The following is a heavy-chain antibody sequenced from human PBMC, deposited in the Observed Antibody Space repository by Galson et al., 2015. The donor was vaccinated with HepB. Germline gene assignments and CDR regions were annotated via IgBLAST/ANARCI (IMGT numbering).Heavy chain of an antibody. CDR2: ISATGDYI. CDR1: GFSFSAYA. D-gene: IGHD2-21*01. J-gene: IGHJ6*02. V-gene: IGHV3-21*01. CDR3: ARVTQSGYSSYYYYYPIDV. Sequence: SLRLSCAASGFSFSAYAMHWVRQAPGKGLEWVSSISATGDYIYYADSMKGRFTISRDNAENSLYLHMNSLRAEDTAVYYCARVTQSGYSSYYYYYPIDVWGQGTTVTVSS.